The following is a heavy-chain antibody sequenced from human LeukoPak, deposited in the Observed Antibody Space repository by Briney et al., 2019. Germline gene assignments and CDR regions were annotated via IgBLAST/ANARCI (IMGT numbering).Heavy chain of an antibody. J-gene: IGHJ4*02. Sequence: GGSLRLSCAASGFTFSSYDMNWVRQAPGKGLEWVANINEDGSEQFYVDSVKGRFTISRDNAKNSLYLHMDSLRDEDTALYYCSRGLPEGGYRYGQPGQDYWGLGTLVTVSS. CDR3: SRGLPEGGYRYGQPGQDY. V-gene: IGHV3-7*01. CDR2: INEDGSEQ. D-gene: IGHD6-13*01. CDR1: GFTFSSYD.